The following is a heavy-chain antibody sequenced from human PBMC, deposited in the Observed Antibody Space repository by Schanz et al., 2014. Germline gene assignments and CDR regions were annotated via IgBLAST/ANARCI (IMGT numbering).Heavy chain of an antibody. CDR2: INSVGSNT. J-gene: IGHJ4*02. CDR1: GFTFSSHW. V-gene: IGHV3-74*01. CDR3: VRERTNYGGNSYFFDH. Sequence: EVQLVQSGGGLVQPGGSLRLSCAASGFTFSSHWMHWVRQDPGKGLVWVARINSVGSNTDYADSVTGRFTISRDNAKNTLYLQMNGLRVEDTAVYYCVRERTNYGGNSYFFDHWGQGTLVTVSS. D-gene: IGHD2-21*02.